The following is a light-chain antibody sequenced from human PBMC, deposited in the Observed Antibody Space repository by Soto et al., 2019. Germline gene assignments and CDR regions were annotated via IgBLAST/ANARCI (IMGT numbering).Light chain of an antibody. J-gene: IGKJ1*01. CDR3: QRYDSLRT. V-gene: IGKV3-20*01. CDR1: QSVSSNY. CDR2: GSS. Sequence: IVLTQSPRPLSLSPGERATLSCRASQSVSSNYLAWYQQNPGQAPRLLIYGSSSRATGIPDRFSGSGSGTDFTLTISRLEPEDFAMYYCQRYDSLRTFGQGTKVDIK.